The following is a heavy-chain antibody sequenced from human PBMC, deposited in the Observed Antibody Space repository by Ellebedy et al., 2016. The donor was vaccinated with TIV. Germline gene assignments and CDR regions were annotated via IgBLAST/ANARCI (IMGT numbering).Heavy chain of an antibody. CDR3: ARQASGFDFDY. CDR2: IFPSDSET. D-gene: IGHD5-12*01. V-gene: IGHV5-51*01. J-gene: IGHJ4*02. CDR1: GYIFTGSW. Sequence: GESLKISCEASGYIFTGSWIDWVRQVPGKGLEWMGMIFPSDSETIYSPSFQGQVTMSADKSITTAYLQWGSLKASDSGIYFCARQASGFDFDYWGQGTLVTVSS.